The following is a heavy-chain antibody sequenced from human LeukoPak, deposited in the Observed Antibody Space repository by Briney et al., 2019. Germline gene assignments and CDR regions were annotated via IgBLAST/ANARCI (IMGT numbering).Heavy chain of an antibody. CDR3: ARGGGENYYDSSGYYVTWFDP. Sequence: SETLSLTCTVSGGSISSSSYYWGWIRQPPGKGLEWIGSIYYSGSTYYNPSLKSRVTISVDTSKNQFSLKLSSVTAADTAVYYCARGGGENYYDSSGYYVTWFDPWGQGTLVTVSS. J-gene: IGHJ5*02. D-gene: IGHD3-22*01. CDR1: GGSISSSSYY. V-gene: IGHV4-39*07. CDR2: IYYSGST.